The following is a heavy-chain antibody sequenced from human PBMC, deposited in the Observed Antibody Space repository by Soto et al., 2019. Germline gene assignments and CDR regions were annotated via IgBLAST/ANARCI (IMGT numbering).Heavy chain of an antibody. J-gene: IGHJ6*02. CDR2: IRGSGGST. Sequence: GGALRLSCAASGFTFSSSAMSWVRQAPGKGLEWVSAIRGSGGSTCYADSVKGRFAIARENSKDTLYLQMNSLRAEDTAVYYCANDLNTYYDFWSGYYTQRPAPDGMDVWGQGTTVTVSS. D-gene: IGHD3-3*01. V-gene: IGHV3-23*01. CDR3: ANDLNTYYDFWSGYYTQRPAPDGMDV. CDR1: GFTFSSSA.